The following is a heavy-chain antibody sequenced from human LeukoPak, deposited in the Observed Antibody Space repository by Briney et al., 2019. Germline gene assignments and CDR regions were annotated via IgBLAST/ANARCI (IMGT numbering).Heavy chain of an antibody. Sequence: KLGESLKISCKGSGYSFTSYWIGWVRQMPGKGLEWMWILYPGGSDIRYSPSFQGQVNISADKSISTAYLQWSSLKASDTAMYYCARLGGRNFDYWGQGTLLTVSS. D-gene: IGHD2-15*01. CDR3: ARLGGRNFDY. J-gene: IGHJ4*02. CDR1: GYSFTSYW. V-gene: IGHV5-51*01. CDR2: LYPGGSDI.